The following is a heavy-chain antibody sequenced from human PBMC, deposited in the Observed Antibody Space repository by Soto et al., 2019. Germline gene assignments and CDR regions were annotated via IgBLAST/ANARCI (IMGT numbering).Heavy chain of an antibody. Sequence: EVQLLESGGGLVQPGGSLRLSCAASGFTFSSYGMTWVRQAPGKGLEWVSFSSATGAGTYYAESVKGRFTISRDNSKNTLYLQMTSLRADDTAVYYCAKDRRAGGNYGFYYDFWGQGALVIVSS. CDR1: GFTFSSYG. V-gene: IGHV3-23*01. CDR3: AKDRRAGGNYGFYYDF. CDR2: SSATGAGT. J-gene: IGHJ4*02. D-gene: IGHD1-7*01.